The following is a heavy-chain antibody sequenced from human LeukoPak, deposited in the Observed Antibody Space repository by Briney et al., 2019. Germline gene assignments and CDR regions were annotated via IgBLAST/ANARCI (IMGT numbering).Heavy chain of an antibody. J-gene: IGHJ4*02. CDR3: ARDGLLWFGELSFPDY. CDR1: GFTVSSNY. CDR2: IYSGGST. D-gene: IGHD3-10*01. V-gene: IGHV3-53*01. Sequence: PGGSLRLSCAASGFTVSSNYMSWVRQAPGRGLEWVSVIYSGGSTYYADSVKGRFTISRDNSKNTLYLQMNSLRAEDTAVYYCARDGLLWFGELSFPDYWGQGTLVTVSS.